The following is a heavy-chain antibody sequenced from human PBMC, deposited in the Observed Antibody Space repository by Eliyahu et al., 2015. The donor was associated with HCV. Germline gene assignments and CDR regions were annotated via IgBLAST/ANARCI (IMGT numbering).Heavy chain of an antibody. V-gene: IGHV3-43*01. CDR2: ISWDGGST. Sequence: EVQLVESGGVVVQPGGSLRLSCAASGFTFDDYTMHWVRQAPGKGLEWVSLISWDGGSTYYADSVKGRFTISRDNSKNSLYLQMNSLRTEDTALYYCAKENRNSGWNFYFDYWGQGTLVTVSS. J-gene: IGHJ4*02. CDR3: AKENRNSGWNFYFDY. CDR1: GFTFDDYT. D-gene: IGHD6-19*01.